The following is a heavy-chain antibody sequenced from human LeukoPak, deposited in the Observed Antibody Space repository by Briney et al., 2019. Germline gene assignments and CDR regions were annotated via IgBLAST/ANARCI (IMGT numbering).Heavy chain of an antibody. Sequence: PSETLSLTCNVSGGSIGSSSYYWGWIRQPPGKGLVWIGSIFRTGSTYYNASLQSRVSISVDTSQNHFALKLASVTAADTAVYFCARGVGYDDTLGSYYGFFDYWGQGTLVAVSS. V-gene: IGHV4-39*02. CDR1: GGSIGSSSYY. D-gene: IGHD3-22*01. CDR2: IFRTGST. J-gene: IGHJ4*02. CDR3: ARGVGYDDTLGSYYGFFDY.